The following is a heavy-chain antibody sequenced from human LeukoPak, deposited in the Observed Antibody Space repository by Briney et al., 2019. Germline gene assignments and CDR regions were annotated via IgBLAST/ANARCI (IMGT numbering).Heavy chain of an antibody. Sequence: GASVKVSCKASGYSFTSYYMHWVRQAPGQGLEWMGIINPSGGSTSYAQRFQGRVTMTRDTSTSTVYMELSSLRSEDTAVYYCARDKYSSGWSLRDYGMDVWGQGTTVTVSS. J-gene: IGHJ6*02. CDR3: ARDKYSSGWSLRDYGMDV. V-gene: IGHV1-46*01. D-gene: IGHD6-19*01. CDR1: GYSFTSYY. CDR2: INPSGGST.